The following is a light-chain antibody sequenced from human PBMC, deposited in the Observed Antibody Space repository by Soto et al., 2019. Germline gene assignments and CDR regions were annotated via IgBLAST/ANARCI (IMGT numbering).Light chain of an antibody. CDR3: QQSYTIT. V-gene: IGKV1-39*01. CDR1: QTILTY. Sequence: DIQMTQSPSSLSASVGDRVTITCRASQTILTYLNWYQQKPGKAPNLLIYAASSLQSGVPSRFSGSGSGTDFTLTISSPQPEDFATYYCQQSYTITFGQGTRLENK. CDR2: AAS. J-gene: IGKJ5*01.